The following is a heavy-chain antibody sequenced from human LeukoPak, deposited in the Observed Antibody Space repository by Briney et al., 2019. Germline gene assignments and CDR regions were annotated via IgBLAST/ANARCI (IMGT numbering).Heavy chain of an antibody. J-gene: IGHJ4*02. CDR1: GFTFSDYY. D-gene: IGHD3-10*01. CDR2: ISNSGSPR. CDR3: ARDSGYGSGSYYTYDY. V-gene: IGHV3-11*04. Sequence: GGSLRLSCAASGFTFSDYYISWIRQAPGKGLEWVSYISNSGSPRYYADSVKGRFTISRDNAKNSLYLQMNSLRAEDTAVYYCARDSGYGSGSYYTYDYWGQGTLVTVSS.